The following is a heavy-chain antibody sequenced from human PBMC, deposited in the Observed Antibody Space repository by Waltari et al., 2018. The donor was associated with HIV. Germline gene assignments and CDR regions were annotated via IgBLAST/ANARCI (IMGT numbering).Heavy chain of an antibody. CDR1: GFTFSNYW. CDR2: INTDETIR. J-gene: IGHJ6*02. Sequence: VQLVESGGDLAQPGGSLRLSCLACGFTFSNYWMHWVRQVPGKRLVWVARINTDETIRTYAENVKGRFTISRDNGKNTLYLQMNSLRVEDTAVYYCVSSGLDVWGQGTTVNVSS. CDR3: VSSGLDV. V-gene: IGHV3-74*01.